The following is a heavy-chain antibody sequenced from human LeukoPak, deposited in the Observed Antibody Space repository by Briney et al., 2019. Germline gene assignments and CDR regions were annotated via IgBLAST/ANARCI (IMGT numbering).Heavy chain of an antibody. V-gene: IGHV1-18*01. J-gene: IGHJ6*02. CDR2: ISAYNGNT. D-gene: IGHD3-3*01. Sequence: ASVKVSCKASGYTFTSYGISWVRQAPGQGLEWRGWISAYNGNTNYAQKLQGRVTMTTDTSTSTAYMELRSLRSDDTAVYYCARGGYYDFWSGPDPGGFITGYYGMDVWGQGTTVTVSS. CDR3: ARGGYYDFWSGPDPGGFITGYYGMDV. CDR1: GYTFTSYG.